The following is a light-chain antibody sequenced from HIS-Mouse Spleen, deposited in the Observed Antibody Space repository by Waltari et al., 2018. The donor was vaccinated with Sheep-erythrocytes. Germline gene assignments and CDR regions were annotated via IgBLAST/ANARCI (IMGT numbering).Light chain of an antibody. Sequence: QSALTQPPSASGSPGPSVTISCPGTSRAVGGFTYVSWYQQHPGKAPKLMIYEVSKRPSGVPDRFSGSKSGNTASLTVSGLQAEDEADYYCSSYAGSNNWVFGGGTKLTVL. CDR1: SRAVGGFTY. CDR3: SSYAGSNNWV. CDR2: EVS. J-gene: IGLJ3*02. V-gene: IGLV2-8*01.